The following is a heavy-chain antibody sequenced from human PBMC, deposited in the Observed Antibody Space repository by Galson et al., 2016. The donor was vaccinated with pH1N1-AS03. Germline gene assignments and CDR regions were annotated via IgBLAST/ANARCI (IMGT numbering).Heavy chain of an antibody. Sequence: SVKVSCKASGYTFSDYYMHWVRQAPGQELEWMGWINPSSGGTKYTQKFQGRVTMTRDTSISTAYMELSRLTSDDTAVYFCARGGGSSLDYWGHGTLVPVSS. J-gene: IGHJ4*01. CDR3: ARGGGSSLDY. V-gene: IGHV1-2*02. CDR2: INPSSGGT. CDR1: GYTFSDYY. D-gene: IGHD1-26*01.